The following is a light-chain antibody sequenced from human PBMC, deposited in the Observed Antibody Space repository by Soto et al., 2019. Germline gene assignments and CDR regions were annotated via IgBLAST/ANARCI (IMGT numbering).Light chain of an antibody. CDR2: EAS. J-gene: IGKJ5*01. V-gene: IGKV1-9*01. CDR1: QGISSS. Sequence: QSRQSSASLSASAEGRDTIGCRASQGISSSLAWYQQKPGKAPKLLIYEASTLQSGVPSRFSGSGSGTDFTLTISSLQPEDFATYYCQQSYSTPISFGQGTRLEIK. CDR3: QQSYSTPIS.